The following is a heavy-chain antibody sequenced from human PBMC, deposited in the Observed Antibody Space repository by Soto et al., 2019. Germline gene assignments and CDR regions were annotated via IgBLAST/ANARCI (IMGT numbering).Heavy chain of an antibody. J-gene: IGHJ6*03. CDR1: GYIYVSYG. D-gene: IGHD5-18*01. CDR2: ITTHSGQT. CDR3: ARIDVDTASTGTRDYNYYYMDV. Sequence: QVHLVQSGAEVKRPGASVKVSCKASGYIYVSYGMSWVRQAPGQGLEWMGWITTHSGQTTSAQKYQGRITMTTDTSTSTASLELTRLTSDDTAVYYCARIDVDTASTGTRDYNYYYMDVWGTGTSVTVSS. V-gene: IGHV1-18*01.